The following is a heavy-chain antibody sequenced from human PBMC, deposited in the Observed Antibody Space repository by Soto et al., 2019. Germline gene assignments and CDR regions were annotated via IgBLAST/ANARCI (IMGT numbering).Heavy chain of an antibody. J-gene: IGHJ4*02. V-gene: IGHV3-30-3*01. CDR3: AGITIFGVVIVY. D-gene: IGHD3-3*01. CDR2: ISYDGSNK. CDR1: GFTFSSYA. Sequence: GGSLRLSCAASGFTFSSYAMHWVRQAPGKGLEWVAVISYDGSNKYYADSVKGRFTISRDNSKNTLYLQMNSLRAEDTAVYYRAGITIFGVVIVYWGQGTLVTVSS.